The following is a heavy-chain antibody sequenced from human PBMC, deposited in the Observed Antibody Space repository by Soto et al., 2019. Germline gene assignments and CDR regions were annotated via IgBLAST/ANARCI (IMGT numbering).Heavy chain of an antibody. CDR1: GYSFTSYW. V-gene: IGHV5-10-1*01. CDR3: ARHGPVVVVAATSELGPYYYYGMDV. CDR2: IDPSDSYT. D-gene: IGHD2-15*01. Sequence: GESLKISCKGSGYSFTSYWISWVRQMPGKGLEWMGRIDPSDSYTNYSPSFQGHVTISADKSISTAYLQWSSLKASDTATYYCARHGPVVVVAATSELGPYYYYGMDVWGQGTTVTVSS. J-gene: IGHJ6*02.